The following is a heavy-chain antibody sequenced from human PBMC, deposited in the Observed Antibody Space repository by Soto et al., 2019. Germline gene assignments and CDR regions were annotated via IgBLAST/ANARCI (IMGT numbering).Heavy chain of an antibody. CDR1: GFSLTTSDVS. D-gene: IGHD3-3*01. Sequence: QITLKESGPTLVKPTQTLTLTCTLSGFSLTTSDVSVGWFRQTPGKALEWLALIYWDDDKRYSPSLQTRLTISKDTSKNQVVLTLTNMDPVDTATYFCAHRRTIRSFAWVYGAFDFWGQGTAVTVSS. CDR2: IYWDDDK. J-gene: IGHJ3*01. CDR3: AHRRTIRSFAWVYGAFDF. V-gene: IGHV2-5*02.